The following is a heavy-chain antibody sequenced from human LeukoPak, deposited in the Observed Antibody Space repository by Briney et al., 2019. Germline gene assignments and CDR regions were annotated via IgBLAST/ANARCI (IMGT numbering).Heavy chain of an antibody. V-gene: IGHV1-18*01. Sequence: ASVKVSCKASGYTFTSYGISWVRQAPGQGLEWMGWISAYNGNTNYAQKFQGRVTMTRDTSISTAYMELSRLRSDDTAVYYCARAPPYYSSGSYYIGWFDPWGQGTLVTVSS. J-gene: IGHJ5*02. CDR2: ISAYNGNT. CDR3: ARAPPYYSSGSYYIGWFDP. D-gene: IGHD3-10*01. CDR1: GYTFTSYG.